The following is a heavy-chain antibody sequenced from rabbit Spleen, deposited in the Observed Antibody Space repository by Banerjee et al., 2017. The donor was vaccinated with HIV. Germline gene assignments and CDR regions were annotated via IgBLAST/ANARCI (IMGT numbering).Heavy chain of an antibody. V-gene: IGHV1S40*01. D-gene: IGHD2-1*01. CDR3: ARGDETNYGGYGATSGFNL. J-gene: IGHJ4*01. Sequence: QSLEESGGDLVKPGASLTLTCTASGFSFSSSYWICWVRQAPGKGLEWIACIYAGNTVYSAYANWAKGRFTISKTSSTTVTLQMTSLTAADTATYFCARGDETNYGGYGATSGFNLWGPGTLVTVS. CDR1: GFSFSSSYW. CDR2: IYAGNTVYS.